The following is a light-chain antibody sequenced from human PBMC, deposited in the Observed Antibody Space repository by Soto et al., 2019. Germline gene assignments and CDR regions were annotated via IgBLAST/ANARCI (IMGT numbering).Light chain of an antibody. Sequence: QSVLTQPPSASGSPGQSVTISCPGTSSDVGGYNYVSWYQQHPGKAPKLMIYEVSKRPSGVPDRFSGSKSGNTASLTVSGLEAEDVADYYCSSYAGSNNVVFGGGTQLTVL. V-gene: IGLV2-8*01. CDR2: EVS. J-gene: IGLJ2*01. CDR1: SSDVGGYNY. CDR3: SSYAGSNNVV.